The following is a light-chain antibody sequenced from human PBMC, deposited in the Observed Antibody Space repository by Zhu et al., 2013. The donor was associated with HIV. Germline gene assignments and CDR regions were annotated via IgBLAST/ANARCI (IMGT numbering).Light chain of an antibody. J-gene: IGKJ1*01. Sequence: DIVLTQSPGTLSLSPGESATLSCRTSQSVGSTFLAWYQQKPGQAPRLLIYDASNRATGIPARFSGSGSGTDFTLTISSLEPEDFAVYYCQQSGSSLTFGQGTKVEIK. CDR3: QQSGSSLT. CDR2: DAS. V-gene: IGKV3-20*01. CDR1: QSVGSTF.